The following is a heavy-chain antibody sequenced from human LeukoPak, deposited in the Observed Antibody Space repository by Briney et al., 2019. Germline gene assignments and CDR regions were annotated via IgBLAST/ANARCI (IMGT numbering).Heavy chain of an antibody. CDR1: GGXISSGDSY. D-gene: IGHD2-15*01. CDR3: ARNGYCSGGSCYSNNAFDI. J-gene: IGHJ3*02. Sequence: SETLSLTCTVSGGXISSGDSYWSWIRQLPGKGLEWSGYIYYSGTTYYNASIKSRITISVDTSKNQFSLKLSSVTAADTAVYYCARNGYCSGGSCYSNNAFDIWGQGTMVTVSS. CDR2: IYYSGTT. V-gene: IGHV4-31*03.